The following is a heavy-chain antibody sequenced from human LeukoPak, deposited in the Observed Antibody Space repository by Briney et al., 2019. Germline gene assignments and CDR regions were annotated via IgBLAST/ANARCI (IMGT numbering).Heavy chain of an antibody. CDR2: ISGSGGST. CDR3: AILAVAGTFYDY. J-gene: IGHJ4*02. V-gene: IGHV3-23*01. D-gene: IGHD6-19*01. Sequence: GGSLRLSCAASGFTFSSYAMSWVRQAPGKGLEWVLAISGSGGSTYYADSVKGRFTISRDNSKNTLYLQMNSLRAEDTAVYYCAILAVAGTFYDYWGQGTLVTVSS. CDR1: GFTFSSYA.